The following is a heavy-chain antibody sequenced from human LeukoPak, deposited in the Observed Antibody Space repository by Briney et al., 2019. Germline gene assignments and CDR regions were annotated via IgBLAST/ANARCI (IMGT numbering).Heavy chain of an antibody. D-gene: IGHD2-2*02. CDR2: ISYDGSNK. V-gene: IGHV3-30-3*01. CDR1: GFTFSSYA. CDR3: AKDLLYLTTLGYFDY. Sequence: QTGGSLRLSCVASGFTFSSYAMHWVRQAPGKGLEWVAVISYDGSNKYYADSVKGRFTISRDNSKNTLYLQMNSLRAEDTAVYYCAKDLLYLTTLGYFDYWGQGTLVAVSS. J-gene: IGHJ4*02.